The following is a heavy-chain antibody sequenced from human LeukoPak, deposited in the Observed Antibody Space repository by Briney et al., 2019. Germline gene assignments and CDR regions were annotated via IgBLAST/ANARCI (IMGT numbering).Heavy chain of an antibody. CDR1: GYIFSNYV. CDR3: ARDHAGSYCDVWSRHYNDDGGADY. D-gene: IGHD3-3*01. Sequence: ASVKVSCQASGYIFSNYVISWVRQAPGQGLEWMGWISGHNGNTNYAQKVQDRVTMTTDTSTNTAYMELKTLRSDDTAVYFCARDHAGSYCDVWSRHYNDDGGADYWGQGTLVTVSS. CDR2: ISGHNGNT. J-gene: IGHJ4*02. V-gene: IGHV1-18*01.